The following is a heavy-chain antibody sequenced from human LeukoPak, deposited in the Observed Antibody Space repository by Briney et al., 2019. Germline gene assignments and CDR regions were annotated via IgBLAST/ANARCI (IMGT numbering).Heavy chain of an antibody. CDR1: GGTFSSYA. V-gene: IGHV1-69*05. CDR2: IIPIFGTA. Sequence: ASVKVSCKASGGTFSSYAISWVRQAPGQGLEWMGGIIPIFGTANYAQKFQGRVTMTRDTSTSTVYMELSSLRSEDTAVYYCARAVVRSPVYCDYWGQGTLVTVSS. D-gene: IGHD4-23*01. CDR3: ARAVVRSPVYCDY. J-gene: IGHJ4*02.